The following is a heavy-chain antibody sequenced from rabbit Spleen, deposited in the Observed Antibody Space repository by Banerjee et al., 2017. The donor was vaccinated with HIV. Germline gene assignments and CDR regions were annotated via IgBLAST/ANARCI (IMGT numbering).Heavy chain of an antibody. J-gene: IGHJ6*01. CDR3: ARDTSTSFSTYGMDL. V-gene: IGHV1S40*01. CDR1: GFSFSNKAV. CDR2: SYAGSSGST. D-gene: IGHD1-1*01. Sequence: QSLEESGGDLVKPGASLTLTCTASGFSFSNKAVMCWVRQAPGKGLEWIACSYAGSSGSTYSAIWAKGRFTISKPSSTTVTLQMTSLTAADTATYFCARDTSTSFSTYGMDLWGPGTLVTVS.